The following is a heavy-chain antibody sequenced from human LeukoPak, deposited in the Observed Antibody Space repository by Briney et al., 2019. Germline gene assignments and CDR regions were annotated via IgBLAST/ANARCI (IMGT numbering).Heavy chain of an antibody. CDR3: ARHRDNVASFDY. CDR2: INHSGST. Sequence: PSETLSLACAVYGGSFSGYYWSWIRQPPGKGLEWIGEINHSGSTNYNPSLKSRVTISVDTSKNQFSLKLSSVTAADTAVYYCARHRDNVASFDYWGQGTLVTVSS. CDR1: GGSFSGYY. J-gene: IGHJ4*02. D-gene: IGHD2-21*01. V-gene: IGHV4-34*01.